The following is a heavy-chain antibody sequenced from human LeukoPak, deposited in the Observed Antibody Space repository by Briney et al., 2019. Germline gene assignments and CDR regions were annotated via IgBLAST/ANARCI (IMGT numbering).Heavy chain of an antibody. J-gene: IGHJ5*02. V-gene: IGHV3-23*01. CDR2: IGGNGVST. CDR1: GFTFSNHA. D-gene: IGHD6-19*01. CDR3: ARCTKYTTGWCNWFDP. Sequence: GGSLILSCAASGFTFSNHAMNWVRQTPGKGLEWVSSIGGNGVSTYYADSVKGRFTISRDNSKDTLYLQMNSLSAEDTAVYYCARCTKYTTGWCNWFDPWGQGTLVTVSS.